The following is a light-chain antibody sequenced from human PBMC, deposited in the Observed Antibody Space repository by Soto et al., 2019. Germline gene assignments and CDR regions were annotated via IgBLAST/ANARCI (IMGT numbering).Light chain of an antibody. J-gene: IGLJ2*01. V-gene: IGLV2-14*01. CDR3: AAWDDSLNGHVV. CDR2: GNN. Sequence: QSALTQPASVSGSPGQSITISCTGTSSDVGGYKYVSWYQQHPGKAPKLLIYGNNQRPSGVPDRFSGSKSGTSASLAISGLQSEDEADYYCAAWDDSLNGHVVFGGGTKLTVL. CDR1: SSDVGGYKY.